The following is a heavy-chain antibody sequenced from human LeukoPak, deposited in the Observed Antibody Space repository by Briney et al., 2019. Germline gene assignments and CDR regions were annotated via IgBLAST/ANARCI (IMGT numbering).Heavy chain of an antibody. Sequence: GGSLRLSCAASGFTFSSYDMHWVRQAPGKGLEWVAVISYDGSNKYYADSVKGRFTISRDNSKNTLYLQMNSLRAEDTAVYYCARDSGDYCFDYWGQGTLVTVSS. CDR1: GFTFSSYD. J-gene: IGHJ4*02. D-gene: IGHD4-17*01. CDR3: ARDSGDYCFDY. V-gene: IGHV3-30*03. CDR2: ISYDGSNK.